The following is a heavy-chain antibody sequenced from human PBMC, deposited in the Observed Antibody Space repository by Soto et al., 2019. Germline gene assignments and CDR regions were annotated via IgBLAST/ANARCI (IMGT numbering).Heavy chain of an antibody. J-gene: IGHJ4*02. CDR2: IHLGGNT. V-gene: IGHV4-4*02. CDR3: ARNGDYYFDY. CDR1: AASISTRDC. Sequence: QVHLQESGPGLVKPSGTLSLTCDVFAASISTRDCWSWLRQTPGKGLELIGEIHLGGNTNYNPSLKSRLIMSVDKSKSQLSLKVNSVTAADTAVYYCARNGDYYFDYWGQGTLVTVSS. D-gene: IGHD2-21*01.